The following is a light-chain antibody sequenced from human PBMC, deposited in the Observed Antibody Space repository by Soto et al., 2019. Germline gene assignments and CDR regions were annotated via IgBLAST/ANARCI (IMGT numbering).Light chain of an antibody. CDR2: GVS. CDR3: SSYTAYTTLWV. CDR1: ASDIGNYNY. J-gene: IGLJ3*02. V-gene: IGLV2-14*01. Sequence: QSALTQHASVSGSPGQSITISCTGTASDIGNYNYVSWYQLHPGEAPKLLIYGVSNRPSGVSNRFSGSKSGNAASLTISGLQAEDEADYYCSSYTAYTTLWVFGGGTKLTVL.